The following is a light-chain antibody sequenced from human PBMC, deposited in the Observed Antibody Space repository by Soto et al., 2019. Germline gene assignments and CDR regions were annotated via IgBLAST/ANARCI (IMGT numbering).Light chain of an antibody. CDR1: QSVTSS. CDR2: DVS. Sequence: EIVLTQSPATLSLSPGDRATLSCRASQSVTSSLAWFQQKPGQAPRLLIYDVSRRATAIPARFSGSGSGTDFTLTISSLRPDDFATFYCQQYKVYPYTFGQGTRLDI. J-gene: IGKJ2*01. V-gene: IGKV3-11*01. CDR3: QQYKVYPYT.